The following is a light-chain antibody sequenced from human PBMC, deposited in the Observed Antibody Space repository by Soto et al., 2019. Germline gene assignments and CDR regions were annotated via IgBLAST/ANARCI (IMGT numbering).Light chain of an antibody. CDR3: QQYDSSPSFT. Sequence: IVLTQSPGTLSLSPGERATLSCRASQSVSSSYLAWYQQRPGQAPRLLIYGASGRATGIPDRFSGSGSGTDFTLTISRLEPEDFAVYYCQQYDSSPSFTFGPGTKVGIK. J-gene: IGKJ3*01. V-gene: IGKV3-20*01. CDR1: QSVSSSY. CDR2: GAS.